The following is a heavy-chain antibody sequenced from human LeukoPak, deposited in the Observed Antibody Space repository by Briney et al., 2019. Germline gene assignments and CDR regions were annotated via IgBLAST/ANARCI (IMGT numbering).Heavy chain of an antibody. D-gene: IGHD6-13*01. CDR2: IYYSGST. CDR3: AREGAEGYSSSWYVRFSWFDP. V-gene: IGHV4-59*12. J-gene: IGHJ5*02. Sequence: PSETLSLTCTVSGGSISSYYWSWIRQPPGKGLEWIGYIYYSGSTKYNPSLKSRVSISIDTSKNQFSLKLSSVTAADTAVYYCAREGAEGYSSSWYVRFSWFDPWGQGTLVTVSS. CDR1: GGSISSYY.